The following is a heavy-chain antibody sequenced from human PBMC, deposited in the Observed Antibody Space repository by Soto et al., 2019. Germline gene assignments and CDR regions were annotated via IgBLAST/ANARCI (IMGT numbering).Heavy chain of an antibody. V-gene: IGHV3-48*01. CDR1: GFTFSSYS. CDR3: ARDLSAIYGIAAAFDY. CDR2: ISSSSSTI. Sequence: GGSLRLSCAASGFTFSSYSMNWVRQAPGKGLEWVSYISSSSSTIYYADSVKGRFTISRDNAKNSLYLQMNSLRAEDTAVYYCARDLSAIYGIAAAFDYWGQGTLVTVSS. J-gene: IGHJ4*02. D-gene: IGHD6-13*01.